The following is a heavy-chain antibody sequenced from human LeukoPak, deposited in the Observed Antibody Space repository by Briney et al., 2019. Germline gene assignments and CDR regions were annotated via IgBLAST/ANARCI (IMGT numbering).Heavy chain of an antibody. J-gene: IGHJ4*02. D-gene: IGHD2-15*01. Sequence: PSETLSLTCTVSGGSISSGSYYWSWIRQPAGKGLEWIGRIYTSGSTNYNPSLKSRVTISVDTSKSQFSLKLSSVTAADTAVYYCARDSPYGYCSGGSCYSVGDWGQGTLVTVSS. CDR1: GGSISSGSYY. V-gene: IGHV4-61*02. CDR2: IYTSGST. CDR3: ARDSPYGYCSGGSCYSVGD.